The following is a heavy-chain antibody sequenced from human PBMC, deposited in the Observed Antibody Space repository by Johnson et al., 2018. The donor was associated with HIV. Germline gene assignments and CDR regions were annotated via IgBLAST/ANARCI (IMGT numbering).Heavy chain of an antibody. CDR1: GFTFSSYA. V-gene: IGHV3-30-3*01. CDR3: ATELKAPI. D-gene: IGHD3-10*01. CDR2: ISYDGSNK. J-gene: IGHJ3*02. Sequence: VQLVESGGGVVQPGRSLRLSCAASGFTFSSYAMHWVRQAPGKGLEWVAVISYDGSNKYYADSVKGRFTISRDNSKNTLYLQMNSLGAEETAVYYCATELKAPIWGQGTMVTVSS.